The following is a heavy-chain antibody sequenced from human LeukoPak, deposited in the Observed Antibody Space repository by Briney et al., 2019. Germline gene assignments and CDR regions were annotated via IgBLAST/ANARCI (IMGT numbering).Heavy chain of an antibody. D-gene: IGHD5-18*01. V-gene: IGHV4-31*03. CDR1: GGSISSGDYC. J-gene: IGHJ4*02. CDR2: IYYSGST. CDR3: ARDSGSSYGPLDS. Sequence: PSQTLSLTCTVSGGSISSGDYCWGWIRQHPGKGLEGIGFIYYSGSTYYNPSLRSRVTISVDTSKNQFSLKLSSVTAAGTAVYYCARDSGSSYGPLDSWGQGTLVTVSS.